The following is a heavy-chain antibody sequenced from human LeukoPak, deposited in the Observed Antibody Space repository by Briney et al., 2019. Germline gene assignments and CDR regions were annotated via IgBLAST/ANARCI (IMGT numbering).Heavy chain of an antibody. V-gene: IGHV4-31*03. J-gene: IGHJ5*02. Sequence: SETLSLTCTVSGGSISSGGYYWSWIRQHLGKGLEWIGYIYYSGSTYYNPSLKSRDTISVDTSKNQFSLKLSSVTAADTAVYYCARSLGGMVRGVNWFDPWGQGTLVTVSS. D-gene: IGHD3-10*01. CDR2: IYYSGST. CDR1: GGSISSGGYY. CDR3: ARSLGGMVRGVNWFDP.